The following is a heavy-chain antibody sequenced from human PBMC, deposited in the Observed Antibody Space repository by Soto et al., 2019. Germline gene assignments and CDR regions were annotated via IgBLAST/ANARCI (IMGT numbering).Heavy chain of an antibody. CDR2: IWYDGSNK. D-gene: IGHD6-19*01. CDR1: GFTFSSYG. V-gene: IGHV3-33*01. Sequence: PGGSLRLSCAASGFTFSSYGMHWVRQAPGKGLEWVAVIWYDGSNKYYADSVKGRFTISRDNSKNTLYLQMNSLRAEDTAVYYCATGYSSGWFSGYWGQGTLVTVSS. J-gene: IGHJ4*02. CDR3: ATGYSSGWFSGY.